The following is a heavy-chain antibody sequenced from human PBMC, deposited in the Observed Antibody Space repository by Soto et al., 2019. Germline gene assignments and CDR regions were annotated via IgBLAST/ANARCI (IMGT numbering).Heavy chain of an antibody. D-gene: IGHD3-22*01. Sequence: QLLLQESGPGLVKPSETLSLTCTVSGGSSSSTSYYWGWIRQPPGKGLEWIGSISSRGNTYYNPTLKSRVTIPVETSKSHLSLKLSSVTAAATAVYYCAGKSYESRGYYYAYWCQGTLVTVSS. CDR3: AGKSYESRGYYYAY. J-gene: IGHJ4*02. CDR1: GGSSSSTSYY. V-gene: IGHV4-39*02. CDR2: ISSRGNT.